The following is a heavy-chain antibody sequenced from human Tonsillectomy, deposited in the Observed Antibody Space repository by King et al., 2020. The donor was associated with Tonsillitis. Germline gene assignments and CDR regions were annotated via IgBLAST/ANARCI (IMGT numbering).Heavy chain of an antibody. Sequence: LVESGGGLVKPGGSLRFSCAASGFTFSDAYMNCVRQAPGKGLEWVGRFKSKTDGGTTEYAAPVKSRLSISRDDSKSTLYLQMNSLKIEDTAFYYCQSGSIWGIHYWGQGALVTVSS. J-gene: IGHJ4*02. CDR1: GFTFSDAY. CDR2: FKSKTDGGTT. CDR3: QSGSIWGIHY. V-gene: IGHV3-15*07. D-gene: IGHD3-16*01.